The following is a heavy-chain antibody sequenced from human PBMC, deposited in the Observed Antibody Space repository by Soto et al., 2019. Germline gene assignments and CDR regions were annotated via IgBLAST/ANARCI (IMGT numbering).Heavy chain of an antibody. CDR2: IYYSGST. CDR3: ARAGSAVSSWYTVTNYYGMDV. V-gene: IGHV4-31*03. J-gene: IGHJ6*02. D-gene: IGHD6-13*01. CDR1: GGSISSGGYY. Sequence: PSETLSLTCTVSGGSISSGGYYWSWIRQHPGKGLEWIGYIYYSGSTYYNPSLKSRVTISVDTSKNQFYLKLSSVTAADTAVYYCARAGSAVSSWYTVTNYYGMDVWGQGTTVTVSS.